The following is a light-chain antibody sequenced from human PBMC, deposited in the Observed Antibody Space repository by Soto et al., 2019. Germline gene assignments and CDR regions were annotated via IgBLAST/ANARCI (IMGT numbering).Light chain of an antibody. CDR3: QQYGSTPLT. CDR2: DAS. J-gene: IGKJ4*02. Sequence: EIVLTQSPDTLSLSPGERATLSCRASQSVRSNYLAWYQQKPGQSPRFLIYDASSRATGSPDRFSGSGSGTDFTLTISRLEPEDFAVYYCQQYGSTPLTFGGGTNVEIK. CDR1: QSVRSNY. V-gene: IGKV3-20*01.